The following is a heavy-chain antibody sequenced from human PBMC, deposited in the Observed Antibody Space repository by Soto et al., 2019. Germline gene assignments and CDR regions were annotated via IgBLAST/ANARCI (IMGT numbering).Heavy chain of an antibody. CDR2: IYSNGNT. J-gene: IGHJ6*02. CDR3: ARLYYVSGRPLMDV. V-gene: IGHV4-59*01. CDR1: GGSIRSYY. D-gene: IGHD3-10*01. Sequence: QVQLQESGPGLVNPSETLSLTCAVSGGSIRSYYWTWVRQPPGKGLEWIGYIYSNGNTKYNPAIKSRFTISVDTPKNQFSLKVGSVNAADTAVYYCARLYYVSGRPLMDVWGQGTTVTVSS.